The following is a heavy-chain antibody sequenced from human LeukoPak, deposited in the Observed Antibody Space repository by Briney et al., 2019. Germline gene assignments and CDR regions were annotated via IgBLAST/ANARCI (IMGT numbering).Heavy chain of an antibody. CDR1: GGSVSSGSYY. D-gene: IGHD6-19*01. V-gene: IGHV4-61*01. J-gene: IGHJ6*02. CDR2: IYYSGST. Sequence: SETLSLTCTVSGGSVSSGSYYWSWIRQPPGKGLEWIGYIYYSGSTNYNPSLKSRVTISVDTSKNQFSLKLSPVTAADTAVYYCARVTHSSGWLRALYYYYGMDVWGQGTTVTVSS. CDR3: ARVTHSSGWLRALYYYYGMDV.